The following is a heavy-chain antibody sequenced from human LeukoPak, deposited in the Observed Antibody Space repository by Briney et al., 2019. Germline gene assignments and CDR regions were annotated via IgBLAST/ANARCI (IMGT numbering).Heavy chain of an antibody. Sequence: GESLKISCKGSGYSFTSYWIGWVRQMPGKGLEWMGIIYPGDSDTRYSPSFQGQVTISADKSISTAYLQWSSLEASDTAMYYCARLGDGYNSYYYYYYMDVWGKGTTVTVSS. D-gene: IGHD5-24*01. CDR2: IYPGDSDT. CDR3: ARLGDGYNSYYYYYYMDV. V-gene: IGHV5-51*01. J-gene: IGHJ6*03. CDR1: GYSFTSYW.